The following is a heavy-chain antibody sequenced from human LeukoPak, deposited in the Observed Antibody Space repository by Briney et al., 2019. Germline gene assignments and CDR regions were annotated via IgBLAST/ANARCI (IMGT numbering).Heavy chain of an antibody. CDR3: ARGGGWLIDS. V-gene: IGHV4-59*01. CDR1: GGSISSYY. CDR2: IHYTGIT. Sequence: SETLSLTCTVSGGSISSYYWNWIRQPPGKGLEWIGNIHYTGITNYNPSLKSRVTISVDTSKNQLSLKMNSVPAADTAVYYCARGGGWLIDSWGQGTLITVSS. D-gene: IGHD3-22*01. J-gene: IGHJ4*02.